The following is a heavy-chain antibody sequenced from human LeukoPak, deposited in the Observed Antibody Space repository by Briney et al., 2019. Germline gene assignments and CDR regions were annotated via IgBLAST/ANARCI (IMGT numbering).Heavy chain of an antibody. CDR2: IYYSGST. CDR3: VRHRMSVSGSGCAFDI. V-gene: IGHV4-59*08. Sequence: SETLSLTCTVSGLSINGYYWSWIRQPPGKGPEWIGYIYYSGSTIYNPSLKSRITISVDTSQNLYSLKLSSVNVCDRAVYDCVRHRMSVSGSGCAFDIWGQGTMVTVSS. J-gene: IGHJ3*02. CDR1: GLSINGYY. D-gene: IGHD3-10*01.